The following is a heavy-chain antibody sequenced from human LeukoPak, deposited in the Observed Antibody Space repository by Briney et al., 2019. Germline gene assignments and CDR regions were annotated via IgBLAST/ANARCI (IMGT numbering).Heavy chain of an antibody. J-gene: IGHJ4*02. V-gene: IGHV3-15*01. CDR2: IKSKTDGGTT. CDR1: GFTFSNAW. CDR3: TTEPPSPRNKDYDSSGYYYG. Sequence: GGSLRLSCAASGFTFSNAWMSWVRQAPGKGLEWVGRIKSKTDGGTTDYAAPVKGRFTISRDDSKNTLYLQMNSLKTEDTAVYYCTTEPPSPRNKDYDSSGYYYGWGQGTLVTVSS. D-gene: IGHD3-22*01.